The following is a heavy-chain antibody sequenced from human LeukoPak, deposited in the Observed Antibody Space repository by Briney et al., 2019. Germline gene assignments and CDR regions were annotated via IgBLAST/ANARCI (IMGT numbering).Heavy chain of an antibody. CDR2: IWYDGSNK. Sequence: PGGSLRLSCAASGFTFSSYGMHWVRRAPGKGLEWVAVIWYDGSNKYYADSVKGRFTISRDNSKNTLYLQMNSLRAEDTAVYYCARGRKWLVPCLDYWGQGTLVTVSS. J-gene: IGHJ4*02. V-gene: IGHV3-33*01. D-gene: IGHD6-19*01. CDR3: ARGRKWLVPCLDY. CDR1: GFTFSSYG.